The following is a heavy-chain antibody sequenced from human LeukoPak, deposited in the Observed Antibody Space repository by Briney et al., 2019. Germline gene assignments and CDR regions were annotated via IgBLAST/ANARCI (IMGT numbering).Heavy chain of an antibody. CDR1: GFTFSSYW. J-gene: IGHJ6*03. CDR2: IKQDGSEK. V-gene: IGHV3-7*01. Sequence: GGSLRLSCVASGFTFSSYWMSWVRQAPGKGLEWVANIKQDGSEKYYVDSVKGRFTISRDNSKNTLYLQMNSLRAEDTAVYYCAKGWAQYYYDSSGYSENYYMDVWGKGTMVTVSS. D-gene: IGHD3-22*01. CDR3: AKGWAQYYYDSSGYSENYYMDV.